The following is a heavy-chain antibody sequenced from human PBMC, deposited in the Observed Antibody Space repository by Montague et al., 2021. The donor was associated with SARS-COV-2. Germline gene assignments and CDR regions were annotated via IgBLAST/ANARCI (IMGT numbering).Heavy chain of an antibody. V-gene: IGHV3-48*02. Sequence: IIYYADSVKGRFTISRDNAKNSLYLQMNSLRDEDTAVYFCARDVFGELFSYYYYYMDVWGEGTTVTVSS. J-gene: IGHJ6*03. CDR3: ARDVFGELFSYYYYYMDV. D-gene: IGHD3-10*01. CDR2: II.